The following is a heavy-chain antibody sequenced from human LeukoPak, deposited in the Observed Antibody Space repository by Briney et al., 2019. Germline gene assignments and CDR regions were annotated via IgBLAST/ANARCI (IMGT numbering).Heavy chain of an antibody. CDR3: ARESYDSGSYYNNWFDP. V-gene: IGHV3-21*01. D-gene: IGHD3-10*01. CDR1: GFTFSSYS. CDR2: ISSSSSYI. Sequence: PGGSLRLSCAASGFTFSSYSMNWVRQAPGKGLEWVSSISSSSSYIYYADSVKSRFTISRDNAKNSLYLQMNSLRDEDTAVYYCARESYDSGSYYNNWFDPWGQETPVTVSS. J-gene: IGHJ5*02.